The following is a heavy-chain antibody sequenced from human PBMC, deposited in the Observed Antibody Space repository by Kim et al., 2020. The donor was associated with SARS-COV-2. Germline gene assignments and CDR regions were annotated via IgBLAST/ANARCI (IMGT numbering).Heavy chain of an antibody. V-gene: IGHV3-43*02. Sequence: GGSLRLSCAASGFTFDDYAMHWVRQAPGKGLEWVSLISGDGGSTYYADSVKGRFTISRDNSKNSLYLQMNSLRTEDTALYYCAKDTGWVSLFDWLLSVGMDVWGQGTTVTVSS. D-gene: IGHD3-9*01. J-gene: IGHJ6*02. CDR1: GFTFDDYA. CDR3: AKDTGWVSLFDWLLSVGMDV. CDR2: ISGDGGST.